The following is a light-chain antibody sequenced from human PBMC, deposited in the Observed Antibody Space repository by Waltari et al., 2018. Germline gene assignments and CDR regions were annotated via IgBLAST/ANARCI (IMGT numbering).Light chain of an antibody. V-gene: IGLV1-47*01. CDR1: SSHIGTNY. CDR2: RND. J-gene: IGLJ2*01. CDR3: AVWDDSLSAVA. Sequence: QSVLTQPPSVSATPGQRVTISCSGTSSHIGTNYVYWYQNLPGTAPRVVIHRNDERPSGVPDRLSGSKSGTSASLTISGLRSEDEADYYCAVWDDSLSAVAFGGGTKLTVL.